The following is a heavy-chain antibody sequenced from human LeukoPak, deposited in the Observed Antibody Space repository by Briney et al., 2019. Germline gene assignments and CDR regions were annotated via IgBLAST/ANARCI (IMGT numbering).Heavy chain of an antibody. CDR3: ARGNSFDY. CDR1: GFTFRSYW. V-gene: IGHV3-7*01. CDR2: IHQDGGQK. J-gene: IGHJ4*02. Sequence: QTGGSLRLSCAASGFTFRSYWMSWVRQAPGKGLEWVANIHQDGGQKFYVDSVEGRFTISRDNAKDSVYLHMNSLRADDTAVYYCARGNSFDYWGQGTLVTVSS. D-gene: IGHD1-1*01.